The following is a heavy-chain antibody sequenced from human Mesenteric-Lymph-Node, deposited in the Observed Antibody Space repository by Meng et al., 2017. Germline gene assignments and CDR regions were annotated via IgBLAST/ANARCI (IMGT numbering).Heavy chain of an antibody. Sequence: GGSLRLSCKVSGDSFTTYWIGWVRQMPGKGLEWMGIIYPGDSDTRYSPSFQGQVTISADKSISTAFLQWSSLKTSDTATYYCARRGFTADFDYWGQGTLVTVSS. CDR3: ARRGFTADFDY. J-gene: IGHJ4*02. CDR1: GDSFTTYW. V-gene: IGHV5-51*01. CDR2: IYPGDSDT.